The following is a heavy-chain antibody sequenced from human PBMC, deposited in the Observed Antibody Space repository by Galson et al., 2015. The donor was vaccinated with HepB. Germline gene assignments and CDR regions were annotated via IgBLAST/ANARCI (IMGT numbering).Heavy chain of an antibody. D-gene: IGHD4-11*01. Sequence: SVKVSCKASGYTFTGYYMHWVRQAPGQGLEWMGWINPNSGGTNYAQKFQGRVTMTEDTSTDTAYMELSSLRSEDTAVYYCATPHSDYHGYFQHWGQGTLVTVSS. J-gene: IGHJ1*01. CDR3: ATPHSDYHGYFQH. CDR1: GYTFTGYY. V-gene: IGHV1-2*02. CDR2: INPNSGGT.